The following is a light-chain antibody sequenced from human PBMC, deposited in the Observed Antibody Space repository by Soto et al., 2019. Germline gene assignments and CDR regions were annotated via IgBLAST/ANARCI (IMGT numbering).Light chain of an antibody. V-gene: IGLV1-40*01. CDR3: QSYDSSLSGYV. J-gene: IGLJ1*01. CDR1: NSNIGAGFD. CDR2: GNT. Sequence: QSVLTQPPSGSGAPGQRVTISCTGSNSNIGAGFDVNWYQQLPGTAPKLLIYGNTHRPSGVPDRFSGSKSGTEASLAITGLQAEDEADFYCQSYDSSLSGYVFGTGTK.